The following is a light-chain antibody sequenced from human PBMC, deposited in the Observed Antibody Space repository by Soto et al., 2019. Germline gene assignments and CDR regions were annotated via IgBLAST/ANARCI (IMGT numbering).Light chain of an antibody. CDR1: QDISNY. CDR3: QQYDNLPPLFT. J-gene: IGKJ3*01. V-gene: IGKV1-33*01. Sequence: DIQMTQSPSSLSASVGDRVTITCQASQDISNYLNWYQQKPGKAPMLLIYGASNLETGVPSRFSGSGSGTDFTFTISSLQPEDIATYYCQQYDNLPPLFTFGPGTKVDIK. CDR2: GAS.